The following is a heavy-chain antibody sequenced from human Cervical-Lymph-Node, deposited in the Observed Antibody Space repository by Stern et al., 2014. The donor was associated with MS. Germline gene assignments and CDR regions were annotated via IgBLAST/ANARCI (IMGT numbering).Heavy chain of an antibody. J-gene: IGHJ4*02. CDR3: ARRASGYYFDS. CDR2: VLLSGST. D-gene: IGHD3-10*01. CDR1: GGSITSSHW. Sequence: QVQLQESGPGLVKPSGTLSLTCAVSGGSITSSHWWSWVRQPPGKGLEWIGEVLLSGSTNYNSSLKSRVAVSLDKSKKQFALSLNSVTAADTAVYYCARRASGYYFDSWGQGTLVTVSS. V-gene: IGHV4-4*02.